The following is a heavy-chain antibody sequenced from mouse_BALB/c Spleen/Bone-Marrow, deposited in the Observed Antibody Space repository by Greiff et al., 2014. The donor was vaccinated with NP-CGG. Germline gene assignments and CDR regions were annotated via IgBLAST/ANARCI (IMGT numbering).Heavy chain of an antibody. CDR1: GYTFTRYY. CDR3: TRSNYGYWYFDV. D-gene: IGHD1-1*01. CDR2: INLSNGGT. V-gene: IGHV1S81*02. Sequence: QVQLQQSGAELVKPGASVKLSSKASGYTFTRYYMYWIKQRPGQGLEWIGEINLSNGGTHFNEKFKSKATLTVDKSSSTAYMQLSSLTSEDSAVYYCTRSNYGYWYFDVWGAGTTVTVSS. J-gene: IGHJ1*01.